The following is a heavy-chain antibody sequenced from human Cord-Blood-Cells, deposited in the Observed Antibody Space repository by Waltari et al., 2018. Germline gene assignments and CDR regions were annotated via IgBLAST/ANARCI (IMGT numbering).Heavy chain of an antibody. J-gene: IGHJ3*02. D-gene: IGHD3-9*01. V-gene: IGHV4-34*01. CDR1: GGSFSGYY. Sequence: QVQLQQWGAGLLTPSETLSLTCAVYGGSFSGYYWRWFRQPPGKGLEWIGEINHSGSTNYNPSLKSRVTISVDTSKNQFSLKLSSVTAADTAVYYCARRAYDILTGYSDAFDIWGQGTMVTVSS. CDR2: INHSGST. CDR3: ARRAYDILTGYSDAFDI.